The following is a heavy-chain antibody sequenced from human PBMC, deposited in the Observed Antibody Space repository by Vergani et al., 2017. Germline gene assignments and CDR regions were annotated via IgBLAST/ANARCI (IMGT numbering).Heavy chain of an antibody. CDR3: ARGGELLRYFDWSWGGYYGMDV. CDR2: INPNSGGT. Sequence: QVQLVQSGAEVKKPGASVKVSCKASGYTFTGYYMHWVRQAPGQGLEWMGWINPNSGGTNYAQKFQGRVTMTRDTSISTAYMELSRLRSDDTAVYYCARGGELLRYFDWSWGGYYGMDVWGQGTTVTVSS. D-gene: IGHD3-9*01. J-gene: IGHJ6*02. V-gene: IGHV1-2*02. CDR1: GYTFTGYY.